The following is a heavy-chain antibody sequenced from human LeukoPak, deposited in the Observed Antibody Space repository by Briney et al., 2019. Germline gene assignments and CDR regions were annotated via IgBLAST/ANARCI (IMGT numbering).Heavy chain of an antibody. V-gene: IGHV3-11*04. CDR2: ISSSGSTI. CDR1: GFTFSDYY. CDR3: ASPVASSSEVHYYYYYYMDV. Sequence: GGSLRLSCAASGFTFSDYYMSWIRQAPGKGLEWVSYISSSGSTIYYADSVKGRFTISRDNAKNSLYLQMNSLRAEDTAVYYCASPVASSSEVHYYYYYYMDVWGKGTTVTVSS. J-gene: IGHJ6*03. D-gene: IGHD6-6*01.